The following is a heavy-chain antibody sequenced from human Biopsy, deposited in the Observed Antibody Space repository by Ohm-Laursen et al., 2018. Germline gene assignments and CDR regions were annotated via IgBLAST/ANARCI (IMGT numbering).Heavy chain of an antibody. CDR2: INDSGHT. CDR1: GGSFSGYY. J-gene: IGHJ5*02. Sequence: GTLSLTCGVYGGSFSGYYCSWIRQPPGKGLEWIGEINDSGHTNYNPSLRSRVTFSVDTSKNQFSLKLSSVTAADTAVYYCARGTNYYGSGRNRHWFDPWGQGTQVTVSS. V-gene: IGHV4-34*01. CDR3: ARGTNYYGSGRNRHWFDP. D-gene: IGHD3-10*01.